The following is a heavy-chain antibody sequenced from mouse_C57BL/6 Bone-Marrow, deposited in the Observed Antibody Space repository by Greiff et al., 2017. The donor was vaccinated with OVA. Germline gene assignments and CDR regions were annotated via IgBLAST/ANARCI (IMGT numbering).Heavy chain of an antibody. CDR3: ARSHDGYYPGFAY. CDR1: GYTFTSYG. V-gene: IGHV1-81*01. CDR2: IYPRSGNT. D-gene: IGHD2-3*01. Sequence: QVHVKQSGAELARPGASVKLSCKASGYTFTSYGISWVKQRTGQGLEWIGEIYPRSGNTYYNEKFKGKATLTADKSSSTAYMELRSLTSEDSAVYFCARSHDGYYPGFAYWGQGTLVTVSA. J-gene: IGHJ3*01.